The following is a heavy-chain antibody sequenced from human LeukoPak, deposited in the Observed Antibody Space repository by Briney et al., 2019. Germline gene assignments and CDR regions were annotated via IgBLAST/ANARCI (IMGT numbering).Heavy chain of an antibody. D-gene: IGHD3-22*01. CDR2: ITGSGDGT. V-gene: IGHV3-23*01. Sequence: PGGSLRLSCAASGFTFSTYAMTWVRQAPGKGLEWVSSITGSGDGTSAADSVTGRFTISRDNSKNTLYLQMNSLRAEDTAVYYCAKDLAYYYDSSGYWGQGTLVTVSS. CDR1: GFTFSTYA. CDR3: AKDLAYYYDSSGY. J-gene: IGHJ4*02.